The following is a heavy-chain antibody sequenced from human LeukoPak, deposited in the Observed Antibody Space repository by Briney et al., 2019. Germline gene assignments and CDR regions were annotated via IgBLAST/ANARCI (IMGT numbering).Heavy chain of an antibody. J-gene: IGHJ3*02. V-gene: IGHV3-9*01. CDR1: GFTFDDYA. CDR2: ISWNSGSI. CDR3: AKDSCHIVGATPGAFDI. D-gene: IGHD1-26*01. Sequence: PGGSLRLSCAASGFTFDDYAMHWVQQAPGKGLEWVSGISWNSGSIGYADSVKGRFTISRDNAKNSLYLQMNSLRAEDTALYYCAKDSCHIVGATPGAFDIWGQGTMVTVSS.